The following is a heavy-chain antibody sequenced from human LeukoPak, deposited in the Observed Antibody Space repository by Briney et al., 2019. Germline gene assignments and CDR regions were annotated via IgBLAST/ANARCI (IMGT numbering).Heavy chain of an antibody. Sequence: SVKVSCKASGGTFSSYAISWVRQPPGQGLEWMAGIIPIFGTANYAQKFQGRVTITADESTSTAYMELSSLRSEDTAVYYCARTAGVAVALSLGYWGQGTLVTVSS. J-gene: IGHJ4*02. CDR1: GGTFSSYA. CDR2: IIPIFGTA. D-gene: IGHD6-19*01. CDR3: ARTAGVAVALSLGY. V-gene: IGHV1-69*13.